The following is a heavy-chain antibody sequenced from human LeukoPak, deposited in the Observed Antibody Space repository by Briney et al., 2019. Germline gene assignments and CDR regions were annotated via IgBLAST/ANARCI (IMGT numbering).Heavy chain of an antibody. V-gene: IGHV3-21*01. CDR1: GFTFSSYS. CDR2: ISSSSSYI. CDR3: ASTNGGYSYGSEVDY. Sequence: GGSLRLSCAASGFTFSSYSMNWVRQAPGKGLEWVSSISSSSSYIYYADSVKGRFAISRDNAKNSLYLQMNGLRAEDTAVYYCASTNGGYSYGSEVDYWGQGTLVTVSS. D-gene: IGHD5-18*01. J-gene: IGHJ4*02.